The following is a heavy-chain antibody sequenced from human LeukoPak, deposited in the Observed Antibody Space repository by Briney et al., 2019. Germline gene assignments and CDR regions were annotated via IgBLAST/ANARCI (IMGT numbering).Heavy chain of an antibody. V-gene: IGHV4-34*01. D-gene: IGHD6-19*01. CDR2: INHSGST. CDR3: ARGLLKIAVTGHKDY. Sequence: SETLSLTCAVYGGSFSGYYWSWIRQPPRKGLEWIGEINHSGSTNYNPSLKSRVTISVDTSKNQFSLKLSSVTAADTAVYYGARGLLKIAVTGHKDYWGQGTLVTVSP. J-gene: IGHJ4*02. CDR1: GGSFSGYY.